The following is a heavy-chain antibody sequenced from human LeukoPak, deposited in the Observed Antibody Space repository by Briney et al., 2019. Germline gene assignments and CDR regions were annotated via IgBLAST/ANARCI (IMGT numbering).Heavy chain of an antibody. D-gene: IGHD6-19*01. J-gene: IGHJ4*02. V-gene: IGHV4-59*01. CDR1: GGSISSYY. CDR3: ARGGAVVGFDYFDY. Sequence: SETLSLTCTVSGGSISSYYWSWIRQPPGKGLEWIGYIYYSGSTKYNPSLKSRVTISVDTSKNQFSLKLSSVTAADTAVYYCARGGAVVGFDYFDYWGQGTLVTVSS. CDR2: IYYSGST.